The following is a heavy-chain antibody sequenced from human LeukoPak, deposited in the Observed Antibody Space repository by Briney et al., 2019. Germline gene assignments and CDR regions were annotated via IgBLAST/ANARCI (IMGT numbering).Heavy chain of an antibody. Sequence: GESLKISCKGSGYSFTNYWIGWVRQMPGKGLEWMGIIYPGDSDTRYSPSFQGQVTISADKSISTAYLQWSSLKASDTAMYYCARAWGSGSYYVNWFDPWGQGTLVTVSS. J-gene: IGHJ5*02. CDR3: ARAWGSGSYYVNWFDP. D-gene: IGHD3-10*01. CDR2: IYPGDSDT. V-gene: IGHV5-51*01. CDR1: GYSFTNYW.